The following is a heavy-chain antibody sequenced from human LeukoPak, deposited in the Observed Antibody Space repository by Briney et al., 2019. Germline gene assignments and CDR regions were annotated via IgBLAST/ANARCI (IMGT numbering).Heavy chain of an antibody. D-gene: IGHD4-17*01. CDR1: GFTFSSSP. Sequence: GGSLKLSCAASGFTFSSSPMHWVRQASGKGLEWVGRIRSKTNNYATAYAASVRGRFTIFRDDSKNTAYLQMNSLKTEDTAVYFCTRLEAGADLDFWGQGTLVTVSS. V-gene: IGHV3-73*01. J-gene: IGHJ4*02. CDR2: IRSKTNNYAT. CDR3: TRLEAGADLDF.